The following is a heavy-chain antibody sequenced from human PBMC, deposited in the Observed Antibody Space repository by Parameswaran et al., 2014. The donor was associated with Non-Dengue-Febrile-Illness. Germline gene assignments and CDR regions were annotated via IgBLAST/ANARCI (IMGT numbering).Heavy chain of an antibody. J-gene: IGHJ4*02. D-gene: IGHD2-15*01. Sequence: VRQAPGKGLEWVSSISSSSSYIYYADSVKGRFTISRDNAKNSLYLQMNSLRAEDTAVYYCARDKEVAAMGMLDYWGQGTLGTVSS. CDR3: ARDKEVAAMGMLDY. CDR2: ISSSSSYI. V-gene: IGHV3-21*01.